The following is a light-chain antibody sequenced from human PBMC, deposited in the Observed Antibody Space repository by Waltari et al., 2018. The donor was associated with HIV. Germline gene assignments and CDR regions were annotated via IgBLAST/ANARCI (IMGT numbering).Light chain of an antibody. J-gene: IGLJ2*01. CDR2: RNK. CDR3: AAGDDSLRGV. V-gene: IGLV1-47*01. CDR1: SSNIESNY. Sequence: QSVLTQPPSASGTPGQRVTISCSGSSSNIESNYVYWYQQLPGTAPKLLIYRNKQRPAGVPDPFSGSKSGTSASLAISGLRSEDEAEYYCAAGDDSLRGVFGGGTKLTVL.